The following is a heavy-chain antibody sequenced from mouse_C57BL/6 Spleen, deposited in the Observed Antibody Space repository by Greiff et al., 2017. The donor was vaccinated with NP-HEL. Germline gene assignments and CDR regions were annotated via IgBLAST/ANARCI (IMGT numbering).Heavy chain of an antibody. D-gene: IGHD2-4*01. CDR3: ARGDYGFDY. CDR2: ISSGGSYT. J-gene: IGHJ2*01. CDR1: GFTFSSYG. Sequence: EVHLVESGGDLVKPGGSLKLSCAASGFTFSSYGMSWVRQTPDKRLEWVATISSGGSYTYYPDSVKGRFTISRDNAKNTLYLQMSSLKSEDTAMYYCARGDYGFDYWGQGTTLTVSS. V-gene: IGHV5-6*01.